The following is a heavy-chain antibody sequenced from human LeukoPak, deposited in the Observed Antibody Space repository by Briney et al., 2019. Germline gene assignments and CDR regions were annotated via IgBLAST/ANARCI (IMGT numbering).Heavy chain of an antibody. J-gene: IGHJ4*02. CDR3: AKDLGGMPCDY. CDR2: IRYDRSNK. Sequence: PGGSLRLSCAPSGFTFSGYWMNWVRQAPGKGLEWVAFIRYDRSNKYYADSVKGRFTISRDNSKNTLYLQMNSLRAEDTAVYYCAKDLGGMPCDYWGQGTLVTVSS. CDR1: GFTFSGYW. D-gene: IGHD2-15*01. V-gene: IGHV3-30*02.